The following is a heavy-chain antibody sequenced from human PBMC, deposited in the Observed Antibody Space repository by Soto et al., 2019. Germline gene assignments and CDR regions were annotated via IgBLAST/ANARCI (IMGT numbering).Heavy chain of an antibody. V-gene: IGHV2-5*02. CDR3: ARALGSWGSYYFDH. Sequence: QITLKESGPTLVRPTQTLTLTCTVSGFSLGTWGVGVGWIRQPPGKAPEWLALIYWDDDKRYSPSLKNRLTITKDTSKNQVVLTVTNMDPVDTVTYYCARALGSWGSYYFDHWGQGTLVTVSS. D-gene: IGHD3-16*01. CDR1: GFSLGTWGVG. CDR2: IYWDDDK. J-gene: IGHJ4*02.